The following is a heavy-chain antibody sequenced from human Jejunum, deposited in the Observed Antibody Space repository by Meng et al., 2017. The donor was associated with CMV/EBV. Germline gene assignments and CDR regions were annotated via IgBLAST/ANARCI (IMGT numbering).Heavy chain of an antibody. V-gene: IGHV1-3*01. CDR3: ARGVVGTGN. CDR1: GYTFTRDA. D-gene: IGHD1-14*01. CDR2: INGGDGDT. J-gene: IGHJ1*01. Sequence: QVQFVQSGAEVKKPGASVKISCKASGYTFTRDAVYWVRQAPGQGLEWMGWINGGDGDTKYSQKFQDRVTITRDISANTVYIELSSLRFEDAAVYYRARGVVGTGNWGQGTLVTVSS.